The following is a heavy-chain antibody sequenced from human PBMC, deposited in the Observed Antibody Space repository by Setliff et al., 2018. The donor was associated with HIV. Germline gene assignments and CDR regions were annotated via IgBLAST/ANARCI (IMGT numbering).Heavy chain of an antibody. CDR2: ISPNEIMA. CDR3: ARDRGGSWTFDH. V-gene: IGHV1-46*01. D-gene: IGHD2-15*01. J-gene: IGHJ4*02. CDR1: GYIFTSQH. Sequence: ASVKVSCKTSGYIFTSQHLHWVRQAPGQGLEWMGFISPNEIMAHYAQKFQDRVVLTRDTSTGTVYMELRSLRSEDTAVYYCARDRGGSWTFDHWGQGTLVTVSS.